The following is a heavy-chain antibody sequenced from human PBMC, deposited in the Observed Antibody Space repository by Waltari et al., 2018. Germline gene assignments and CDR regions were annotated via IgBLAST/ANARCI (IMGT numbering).Heavy chain of an antibody. CDR3: ARDKGGHTIFGVVTYFDY. CDR1: GGTFSSYA. Sequence: QVQLVQSGAEVKKPGSSVKVSCKASGGTFSSYAISWVRQAPGHGLEWMGGIIPIVGTANYAQKFQGRVTITADESTSTAYMELSSLRSEDTAVYYCARDKGGHTIFGVVTYFDYWGQGTLVTVSS. CDR2: IIPIVGTA. D-gene: IGHD3-3*01. V-gene: IGHV1-69*12. J-gene: IGHJ4*02.